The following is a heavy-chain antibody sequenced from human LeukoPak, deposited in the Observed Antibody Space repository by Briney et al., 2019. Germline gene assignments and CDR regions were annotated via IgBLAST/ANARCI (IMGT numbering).Heavy chain of an antibody. CDR2: IWYDGSNK. J-gene: IGHJ5*02. D-gene: IGHD1-26*01. V-gene: IGHV3-33*01. Sequence: GRSLRLSCAASGFTFSSYGVRWVRQAPGKGLEWVAVIWYDGSNKYYADSVKGRFTISRDNSKNTLYLQMNSLRAEDTAVYYCARDWELGPWFDPWGQGTLVTVSS. CDR1: GFTFSSYG. CDR3: ARDWELGPWFDP.